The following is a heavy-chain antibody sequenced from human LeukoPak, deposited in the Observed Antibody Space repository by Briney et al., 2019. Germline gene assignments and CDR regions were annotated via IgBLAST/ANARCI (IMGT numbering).Heavy chain of an antibody. CDR3: AKAAPPGFLPPFDY. J-gene: IGHJ4*02. V-gene: IGHV3-23*01. CDR2: ISGSGAGT. CDR1: GFTFSSYA. Sequence: GGSLRLSYAASGFTFSSYAMSWVRQAPGKGLEWVSTISGSGAGTYYADSVKGRFTISRDNSKNTLYLQMNSLRAEDTAVYYCAKAAPPGFLPPFDYWGQGTLVTVSS. D-gene: IGHD3-10*01.